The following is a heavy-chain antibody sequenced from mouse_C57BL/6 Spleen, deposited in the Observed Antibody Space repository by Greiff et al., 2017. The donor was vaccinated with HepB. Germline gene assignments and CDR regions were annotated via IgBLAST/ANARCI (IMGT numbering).Heavy chain of an antibody. J-gene: IGHJ3*01. CDR1: GFNIKDYY. Sequence: EVQLQQSGAELVRPGASVKLSCTASGFNIKDYYMHWVKQRPEQGLEWIGRIDPEDGDTEYAPKFQGKATMTADTSSNTAYLQLSSLTSEDTAVYYCTFYDGYYVPFAYWGQGTLVTVSA. CDR3: TFYDGYYVPFAY. D-gene: IGHD2-3*01. CDR2: IDPEDGDT. V-gene: IGHV14-1*01.